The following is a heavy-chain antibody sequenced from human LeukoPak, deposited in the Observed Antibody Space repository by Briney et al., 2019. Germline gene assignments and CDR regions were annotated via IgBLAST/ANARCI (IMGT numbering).Heavy chain of an antibody. Sequence: GSSVKVSCKASGGTFSSYAICWVRQAPGQGLEWMGGIIPIFGTANYAQKFQGRVTITADKSTSTAYMELSSLRSEDTAVYYCAREGGPTGGAQDYWGQGTLVTVSS. CDR1: GGTFSSYA. V-gene: IGHV1-69*06. D-gene: IGHD1-1*01. CDR2: IIPIFGTA. J-gene: IGHJ4*02. CDR3: AREGGPTGGAQDY.